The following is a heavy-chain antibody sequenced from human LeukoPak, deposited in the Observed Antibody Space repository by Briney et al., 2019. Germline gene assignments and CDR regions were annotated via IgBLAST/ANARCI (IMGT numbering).Heavy chain of an antibody. V-gene: IGHV1-46*01. J-gene: IGHJ4*02. Sequence: GASVKVSCKASGYTFTSYYIHWVRQAPGQGLEWMGIINPSDGSTSYAQNFQGRVTMTRDTSTSTLYMELSSLRSEDTAVYFCARVAYYDSSVYSFDYWGQGTLVIVSS. D-gene: IGHD3-22*01. CDR3: ARVAYYDSSVYSFDY. CDR1: GYTFTSYY. CDR2: INPSDGST.